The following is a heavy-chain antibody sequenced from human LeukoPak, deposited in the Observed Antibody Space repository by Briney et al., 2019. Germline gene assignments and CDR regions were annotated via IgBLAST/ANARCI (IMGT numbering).Heavy chain of an antibody. J-gene: IGHJ4*02. CDR3: ARHRTASDY. D-gene: IGHD3-16*02. V-gene: IGHV3-21*01. Sequence: GGSLRLSCAASGFTFSGQGMNWVRQAPGKGLEWVSSITSSCSYIYYADSVKGRFTISRDNAKSSLYLQMNSLRAEDTALYYCARHRTASDYWGQGTLVTVSS. CDR2: ITSSCSYI. CDR1: GFTFSGQG.